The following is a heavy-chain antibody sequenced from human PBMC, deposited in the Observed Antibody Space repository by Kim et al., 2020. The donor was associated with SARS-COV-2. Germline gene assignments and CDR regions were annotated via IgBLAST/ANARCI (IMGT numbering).Heavy chain of an antibody. CDR3: AREQYSSSWTNWYNWFDP. Sequence: SETLSLTCTVSGGSISSGGYYWSWIRQHPGKGLEWIGYIYYSGSTYYNPSLKSRVTISVDTSKNQFSLKLSSVTAADTAVYYCAREQYSSSWTNWYNWFDPWGQGTLVTVSS. D-gene: IGHD6-13*01. CDR1: GGSISSGGYY. V-gene: IGHV4-31*03. CDR2: IYYSGST. J-gene: IGHJ5*02.